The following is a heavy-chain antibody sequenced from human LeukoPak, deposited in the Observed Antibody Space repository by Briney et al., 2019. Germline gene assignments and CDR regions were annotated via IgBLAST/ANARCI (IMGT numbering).Heavy chain of an antibody. CDR3: ARDGYGSGFGDYFDY. CDR1: GFTFSDYN. CDR2: ISRSGSTK. D-gene: IGHD3-10*01. Sequence: PGGSLRLSCAASGFTFSDYNMRWIRQAPGKGLEWVSSISRSGSTKYYADSVKGRFTISRDSAKNSLYLQMNSLRAEDTAVHYCARDGYGSGFGDYFDYWGQGTLVTVSS. J-gene: IGHJ4*02. V-gene: IGHV3-11*01.